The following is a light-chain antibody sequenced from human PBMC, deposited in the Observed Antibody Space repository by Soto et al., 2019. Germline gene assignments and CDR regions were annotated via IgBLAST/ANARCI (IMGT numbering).Light chain of an antibody. V-gene: IGLV1-40*01. CDR1: SSNIGAGYD. J-gene: IGLJ1*01. Sequence: QSVLTQPPSVSGAPGQRVTISCTGSSSNIGAGYDVHWYQQLPGTAPKLLIYGNSNRPSGVPDRFSGSKSGNTASLTISGLQAEDEAEYYCSSYTSSSSLGVFGTGTKVTVL. CDR2: GNS. CDR3: SSYTSSSSLGV.